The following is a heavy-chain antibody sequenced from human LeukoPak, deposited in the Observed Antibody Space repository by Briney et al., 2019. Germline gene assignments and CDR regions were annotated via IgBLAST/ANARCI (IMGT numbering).Heavy chain of an antibody. J-gene: IGHJ4*02. Sequence: GASVKVSCKASGYTFTSYYMHWVRQAPGQGLEWMGMFNPSGGSTDYAQKFQGRVTMTGDTSTSTVYMELSSLKSEDTAVYYCARDIFFQGDYWGQGTLVTVSS. CDR1: GYTFTSYY. CDR2: FNPSGGST. V-gene: IGHV1-46*01. CDR3: ARDIFFQGDY.